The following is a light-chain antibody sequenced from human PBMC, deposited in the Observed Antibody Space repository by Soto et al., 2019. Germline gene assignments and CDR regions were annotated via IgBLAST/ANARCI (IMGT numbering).Light chain of an antibody. V-gene: IGKV1-6*01. Sequence: AIQLTQSPSSLSASLGDRVTITCRASQGIRNDLGWYQQKPGKAPKLLIYAASSLQSGVPSRFSGSASGTDFTLTITSLQSEDFAVYYCQQYNQGITFGQGTRLEI. CDR2: AAS. CDR1: QGIRND. CDR3: QQYNQGIT. J-gene: IGKJ5*01.